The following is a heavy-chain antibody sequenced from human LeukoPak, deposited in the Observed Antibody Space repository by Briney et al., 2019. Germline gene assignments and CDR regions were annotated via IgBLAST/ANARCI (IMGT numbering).Heavy chain of an antibody. CDR2: IYYSGST. J-gene: IGHJ3*02. CDR3: ARAGDYYDSSGYSDAFDI. Sequence: SETLSLTCTVSGGSISSYYWSWIRQSPGKGLEWIGYIYYSGSTNYNPSLKSRVTISVDTSKNQFSLKLSSVTAADTAVYYCARAGDYYDSSGYSDAFDIWGQGTMVTVSS. V-gene: IGHV4-59*01. D-gene: IGHD3-22*01. CDR1: GGSISSYY.